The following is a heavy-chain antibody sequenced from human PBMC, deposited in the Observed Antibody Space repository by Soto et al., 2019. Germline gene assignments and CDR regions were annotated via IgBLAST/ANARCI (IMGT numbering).Heavy chain of an antibody. J-gene: IGHJ6*02. Sequence: SETLSLTCTVSGGSISSYYWSWIRQPPGKGLEWIGYIYYSGSTNYNPSLKSRVTISVDTSKNQFSLKLSSVTAADTAVYYCARGEGSYLAYYYGMDAWGQGTTVTVSS. D-gene: IGHD1-26*01. CDR2: IYYSGST. V-gene: IGHV4-59*01. CDR1: GGSISSYY. CDR3: ARGEGSYLAYYYGMDA.